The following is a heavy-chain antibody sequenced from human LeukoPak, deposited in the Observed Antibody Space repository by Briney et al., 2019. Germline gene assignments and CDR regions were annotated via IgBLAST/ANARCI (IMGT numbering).Heavy chain of an antibody. V-gene: IGHV3-30*18. CDR1: GFTFSSYG. CDR2: ISYDGSNK. CDR3: AKEGFDFNFDY. D-gene: IGHD3-3*01. Sequence: GGSLRLSCAASGFTFSSYGMHWVRQAPGKGLEWVAVISYDGSNKYYADSVKGRFTISRDNSKNTLYLQMNSLRAEDTAVHYCAKEGFDFNFDYWGQGTLVTVSS. J-gene: IGHJ4*02.